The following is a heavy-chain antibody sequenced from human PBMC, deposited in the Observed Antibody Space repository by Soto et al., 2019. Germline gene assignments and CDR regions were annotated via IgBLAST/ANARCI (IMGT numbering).Heavy chain of an antibody. V-gene: IGHV1-69*04. CDR1: GGTFSSYT. CDR3: ARDEYDSSSWRFPFDI. CDR2: IIPILGIA. D-gene: IGHD6-13*01. Sequence: ASVKVSCKASGGTFSSYTISWVRQAPGQGLEWMGRIIPILGIANYAQKFQGRVTITADKSTSTAYMELSSLRSEDTAVYYCARDEYDSSSWRFPFDIWGQGTMVTVSS. J-gene: IGHJ3*02.